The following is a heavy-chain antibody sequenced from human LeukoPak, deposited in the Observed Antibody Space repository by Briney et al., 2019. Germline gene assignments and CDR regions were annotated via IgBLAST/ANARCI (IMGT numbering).Heavy chain of an antibody. CDR3: ARRPGAMATIPRPPLDY. CDR2: IHHSGST. J-gene: IGHJ4*02. V-gene: IGHV4-34*01. Sequence: SETLSLTCAVYGGSFSGYYWSWIRQPPGKGLEWIGEIHHSGSTNYNPSLKSRVTISVDTSKNQFSLKLSSVTAADTAVYYCARRPGAMATIPRPPLDYWGQGTLVTVSS. CDR1: GGSFSGYY. D-gene: IGHD5-24*01.